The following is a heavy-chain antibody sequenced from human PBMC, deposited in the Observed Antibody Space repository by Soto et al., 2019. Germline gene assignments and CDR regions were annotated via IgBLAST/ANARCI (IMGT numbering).Heavy chain of an antibody. CDR2: LDPSDSYT. D-gene: IGHD6-19*01. CDR1: GYSFTSYW. V-gene: IGHV5-10-1*01. CDR3: ARGVAVAGTDYYYGMDV. J-gene: IGHJ6*02. Sequence: GESLKISCNGSGYSFTSYWISWVRQMPGKGLEWMGRLDPSDSYTNYSPSFQGHVTISADKSISTAYLQWSSLKASDTAMYYCARGVAVAGTDYYYGMDVWGQGTTVTVSS.